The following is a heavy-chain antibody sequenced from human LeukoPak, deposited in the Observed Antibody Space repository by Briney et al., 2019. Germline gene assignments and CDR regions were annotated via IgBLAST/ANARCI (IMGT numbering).Heavy chain of an antibody. J-gene: IGHJ6*02. CDR2: IYYSGTT. V-gene: IGHV4-59*08. CDR3: ARRGAARRYDGLDV. CDR1: GGLISSYY. D-gene: IGHD6-6*01. Sequence: PRETLSLTCTISGGLISSYYWSWIRQPPGKGLEWIGYIYYSGTTTYSPSLKSRITMSVDTSKNQFSLRLNSVTAADTAVYYCARRGAARRYDGLDVWGPGTPVTVSS.